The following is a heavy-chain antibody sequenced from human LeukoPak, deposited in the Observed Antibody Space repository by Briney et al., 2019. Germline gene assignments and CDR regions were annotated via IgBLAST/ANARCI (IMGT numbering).Heavy chain of an antibody. J-gene: IGHJ6*02. Sequence: SETLSLTCAVYGGSFSGYYWSWIRQPPGKGLEWIGEINHSGSTNYNPSLKSRVTISVDTSKNQFSLKLSSVIAADTAVYYCARANYARFYYYGMDVWGQGTTVTVSS. D-gene: IGHD1-7*01. CDR3: ARANYARFYYYGMDV. CDR2: INHSGST. CDR1: GGSFSGYY. V-gene: IGHV4-34*01.